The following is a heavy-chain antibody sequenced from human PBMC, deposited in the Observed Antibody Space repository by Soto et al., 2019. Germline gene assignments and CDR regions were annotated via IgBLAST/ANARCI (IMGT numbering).Heavy chain of an antibody. CDR2: ISAYNGNT. J-gene: IGHJ3*02. V-gene: IGHV1-18*01. D-gene: IGHD2-15*01. CDR3: ARQGVHDIVVVVAATLGAFDI. Sequence: QVQLVQSGAEVKKPGASVKVSCKASGYTLTSYGISWVRQAPGQGLEWMGWISAYNGNTNYAQKLQGRVTMTTDTSTSTAYMELRSLRSDDTAVYYCARQGVHDIVVVVAATLGAFDIWGQGTMVTVSS. CDR1: GYTLTSYG.